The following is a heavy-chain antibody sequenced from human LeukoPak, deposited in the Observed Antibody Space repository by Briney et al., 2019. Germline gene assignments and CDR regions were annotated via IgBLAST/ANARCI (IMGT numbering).Heavy chain of an antibody. V-gene: IGHV4-39*07. CDR3: ARTTEGGYSYGYFYYYYIDV. CDR2: IFYTGTT. J-gene: IGHJ6*03. D-gene: IGHD5-18*01. CDR1: GASISSTSYY. Sequence: SETLSLTCTVSGASISSTSYYWAWIRQPPGKGLEWIGSIFYTGTTYYSESLKSRVTISVDTSKNQFSLKLSSVTAADTAVYYCARTTEGGYSYGYFYYYYIDVWGKGTTVTISS.